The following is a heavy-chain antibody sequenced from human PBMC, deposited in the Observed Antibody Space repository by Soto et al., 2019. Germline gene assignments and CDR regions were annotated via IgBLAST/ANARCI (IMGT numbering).Heavy chain of an antibody. Sequence: QVQLVQSGAEVKKPGSSVKVSCKSSGDSFKTYSVSWVRQAPGQGLARMGGVIPILGKPMYARKFQDRVAITADESTRTVFMELTSLKSDDTAVYYCARLWGIADHDSWGQGTRITVSS. CDR1: GDSFKTYS. J-gene: IGHJ5*01. V-gene: IGHV1-69*12. D-gene: IGHD6-13*01. CDR3: ARLWGIADHDS. CDR2: VIPILGKP.